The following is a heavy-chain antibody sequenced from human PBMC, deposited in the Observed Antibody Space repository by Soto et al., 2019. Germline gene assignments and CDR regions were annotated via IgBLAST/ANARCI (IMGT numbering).Heavy chain of an antibody. V-gene: IGHV3-74*01. CDR3: ARGMNQGYAVDY. Sequence: EVQLVESGGGLVQPGESLRLSCAASGFTFSSYWMHWVRQAPGKGLVWVSRIYSDGSSTNYADSVKGRFTISRDNAKNTLYLQMNSLRAEDTAVYYCARGMNQGYAVDYWGQGTLVTVSS. CDR1: GFTFSSYW. J-gene: IGHJ4*02. D-gene: IGHD2-8*01. CDR2: IYSDGSST.